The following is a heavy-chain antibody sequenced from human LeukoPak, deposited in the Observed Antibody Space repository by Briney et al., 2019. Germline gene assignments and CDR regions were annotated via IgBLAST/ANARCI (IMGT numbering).Heavy chain of an antibody. CDR2: MHYRGNT. J-gene: IGHJ6*03. Sequence: SKTLSLTCTVSGGSISSHYWSWIRQSPGKGLEWIGFMHYRGNTNSNPSLRSRVTISMDTSKNQFSLKLSSVTAADTAVYYCARGFRTRGSGSYRTNYYYYMDVWGKGTTVTISS. CDR1: GGSISSHY. CDR3: ARGFRTRGSGSYRTNYYYYMDV. V-gene: IGHV4-59*11. D-gene: IGHD3-10*01.